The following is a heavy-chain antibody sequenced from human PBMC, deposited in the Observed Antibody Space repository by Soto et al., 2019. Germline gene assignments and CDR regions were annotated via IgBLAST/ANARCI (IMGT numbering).Heavy chain of an antibody. J-gene: IGHJ6*02. CDR3: ARALWFGESLQIRYGMDV. V-gene: IGHV4-31*03. CDR1: GGSISSGGYY. Sequence: QVQLQESGPGLVKPSQTLSLTCTVSGGSISSGGYYWSWIRQHPGEGREWSGYIYYSGSTYYNPLLRSRVTVSGDTSKFQSSLKLRSVTGADPAVYYCARALWFGESLQIRYGMDVWGQGTTVTVSS. D-gene: IGHD3-10*01. CDR2: IYYSGST.